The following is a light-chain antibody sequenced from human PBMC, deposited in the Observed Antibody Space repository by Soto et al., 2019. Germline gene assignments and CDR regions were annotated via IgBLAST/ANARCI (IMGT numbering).Light chain of an antibody. CDR2: VAS. V-gene: IGKV1-5*01. Sequence: DIQMTQSPSTLSASVGDRVTITCRASQSISGWLAWYQQKPGKAPRLLMYVASTLQSGVPSMFSGSGSTTDFPLTICRLHPDDFATYYCQHYSSYSLTFGQGTKVEIK. CDR3: QHYSSYSLT. CDR1: QSISGW. J-gene: IGKJ1*01.